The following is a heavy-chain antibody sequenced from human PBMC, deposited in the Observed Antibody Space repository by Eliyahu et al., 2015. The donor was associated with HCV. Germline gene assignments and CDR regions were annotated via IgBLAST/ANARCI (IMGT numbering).Heavy chain of an antibody. V-gene: IGHV3-23*01. CDR1: GFTFSSYA. CDR3: AKDKRMATIKGYFFDY. Sequence: EVQLLESGGGLVQPGGSLRLSCAASGFTFSSYAVSWVRQAPGKGLGWVSAISGGGGSTYYADSVKGRFTISRDNSKNTLYLQMNSLRAEDTAVYYCAKDKRMATIKGYFFDYWGQGILVTVSS. D-gene: IGHD5-24*01. CDR2: ISGGGGST. J-gene: IGHJ4*02.